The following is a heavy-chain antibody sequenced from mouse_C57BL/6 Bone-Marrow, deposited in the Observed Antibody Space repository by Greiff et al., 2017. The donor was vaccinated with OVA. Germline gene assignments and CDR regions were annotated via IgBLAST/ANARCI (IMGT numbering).Heavy chain of an antibody. Sequence: DVQLQESGPGLVKPSQSLSLTCSVTGYSITSGYYRNWIRQLPGNKLEWVGYISYDGSNNYNPTLKNLISITRDTSNNPFFLKLNSVTTKDTATYDYARNAYYSNYDYYAMDYWGQGTAVTVSS. J-gene: IGHJ4*01. V-gene: IGHV3-6*01. D-gene: IGHD2-5*01. CDR1: GYSITSGYY. CDR3: ARNAYYSNYDYYAMDY. CDR2: ISYDGSN.